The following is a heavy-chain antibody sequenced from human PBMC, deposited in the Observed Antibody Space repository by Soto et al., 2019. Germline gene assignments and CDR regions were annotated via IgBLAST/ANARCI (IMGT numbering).Heavy chain of an antibody. CDR2: ISGSGGST. Sequence: GGSLRLSCAASGFTFSSYAMSWVRQAPGKGLEWVSAISGSGGSTYYADSVKGRFTISRDNSKNTLYLQMNSLRAEDTAVYYCAKHPRPGYSYGNDAFDIWGQGTMVTVSS. V-gene: IGHV3-23*01. J-gene: IGHJ3*02. D-gene: IGHD5-18*01. CDR1: GFTFSSYA. CDR3: AKHPRPGYSYGNDAFDI.